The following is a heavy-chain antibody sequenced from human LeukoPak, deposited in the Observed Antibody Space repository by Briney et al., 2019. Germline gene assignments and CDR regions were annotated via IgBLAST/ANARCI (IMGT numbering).Heavy chain of an antibody. CDR2: IYYSGST. J-gene: IGHJ5*02. V-gene: IGHV4-31*03. D-gene: IGHD3-3*01. CDR1: GGSISSGGYY. Sequence: PSETLSLTCTVSGGSISSGGYYWRWIRQHPGKGLEWIGYIYYSGSTYYNPSLKSRVTISVDTSKNQFSLKLSSVTAADTAVYYCARDSVSYSTVNWFDPWGQGTLVTVSS. CDR3: ARDSVSYSTVNWFDP.